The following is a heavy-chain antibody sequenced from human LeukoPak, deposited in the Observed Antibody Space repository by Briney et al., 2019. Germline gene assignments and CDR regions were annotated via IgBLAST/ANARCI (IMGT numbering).Heavy chain of an antibody. D-gene: IGHD6-13*01. CDR2: IYYNGDT. CDR3: AKSHGIASAGNVDS. J-gene: IGHJ4*02. V-gene: IGHV4-61*08. Sequence: SETLSLTCAVSGGSISSGGYSWSWIRQPPGKGLEWIGYIYYNGDTDYNPSLKSRVTISVDTSKNQFSLKLNSVTAADTAVYYCAKSHGIASAGNVDSWGQGILITVSS. CDR1: GGSISSGGYS.